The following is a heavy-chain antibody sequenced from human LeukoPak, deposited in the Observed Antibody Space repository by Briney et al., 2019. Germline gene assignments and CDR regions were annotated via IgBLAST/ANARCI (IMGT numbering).Heavy chain of an antibody. CDR2: IYYSGST. V-gene: IGHV4-59*01. Sequence: SETLSLTCTVSGGSISSYYWTWIRQPPGKGLEWIVYIYYSGSTNYNPSLKSRVTISVDTSKNQFSLKLSSVTVADTAVYYCARSIYDSSGYYGWGQGTLVTVSS. D-gene: IGHD3-22*01. CDR1: GGSISSYY. J-gene: IGHJ4*02. CDR3: ARSIYDSSGYYG.